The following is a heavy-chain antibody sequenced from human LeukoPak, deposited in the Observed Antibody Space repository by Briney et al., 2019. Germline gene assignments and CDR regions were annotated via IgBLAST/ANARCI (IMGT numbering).Heavy chain of an antibody. Sequence: GGFLRLSCAASGFTFSIYGVHWVRQAPGKGLEWVAVISYDGSNKYYADSVKGRFTISRDNSKNTLYLQMNSLRAEDTAVYYCPTSSTSRGMDVWGKGTTVTVSS. CDR1: GFTFSIYG. CDR2: ISYDGSNK. J-gene: IGHJ6*04. CDR3: PTSSTSRGMDV. V-gene: IGHV3-30*03. D-gene: IGHD2-2*01.